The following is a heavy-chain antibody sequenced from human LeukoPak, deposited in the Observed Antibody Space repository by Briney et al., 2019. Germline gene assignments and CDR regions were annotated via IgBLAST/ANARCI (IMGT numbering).Heavy chain of an antibody. D-gene: IGHD1-14*01. Sequence: ASVKVSCKASGYTFTGYYMHWVRQAPGQGLEWMGWINPNSGGTNYAQKFQGRVTMTRDTSISTAYMELSRLRSDNTAVYYCARERLRNHYYYGMDVWGQGTTVTVSS. CDR3: ARERLRNHYYYGMDV. J-gene: IGHJ6*02. CDR1: GYTFTGYY. V-gene: IGHV1-2*02. CDR2: INPNSGGT.